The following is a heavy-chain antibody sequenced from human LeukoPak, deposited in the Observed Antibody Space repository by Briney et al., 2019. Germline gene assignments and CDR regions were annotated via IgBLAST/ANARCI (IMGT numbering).Heavy chain of an antibody. Sequence: PSETLSLTCTVSGGSISSGGYYWSWIRQPPGKGLEWIGYIYHSGSTYYNPSLKSRVTISVDRSKNQFSLKLSSVTAADTAVYYCARGYSGSSRGGFDYWGQGTLVTVSS. D-gene: IGHD1-26*01. CDR1: GGSISSGGYY. J-gene: IGHJ4*02. CDR3: ARGYSGSSRGGFDY. V-gene: IGHV4-30-2*01. CDR2: IYHSGST.